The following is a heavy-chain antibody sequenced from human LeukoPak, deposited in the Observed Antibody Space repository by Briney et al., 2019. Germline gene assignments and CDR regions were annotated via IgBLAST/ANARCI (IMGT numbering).Heavy chain of an antibody. J-gene: IGHJ5*02. CDR1: GGSISSGSYY. CDR2: IYTSGST. D-gene: IGHD3-10*01. Sequence: SETLSLTCTVSGGSISSGSYYWSWIRQPAGKGLEWIGRIYTSGSTNYNPSLKSRVTISLDTSKNQFSLRLSSVTAADMAVYYCATPMIRGVRDNWFDPWGQGTLVTVSS. V-gene: IGHV4-61*02. CDR3: ATPMIRGVRDNWFDP.